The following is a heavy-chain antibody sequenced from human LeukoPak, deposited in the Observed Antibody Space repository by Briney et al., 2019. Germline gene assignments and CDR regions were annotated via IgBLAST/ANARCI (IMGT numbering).Heavy chain of an antibody. Sequence: GGSLRLSCAASGFTFSSFWMHWVRQAPGKGLVWVSRINSVGSSTSYADSVKGRFTISRDNAKNTLYLQMNSLRAEDTAVYYCARERPSGWDAFDFWGQGTLVTVSS. CDR2: INSVGSST. J-gene: IGHJ4*02. CDR1: GFTFSSFW. V-gene: IGHV3-74*01. CDR3: ARERPSGWDAFDF. D-gene: IGHD6-19*01.